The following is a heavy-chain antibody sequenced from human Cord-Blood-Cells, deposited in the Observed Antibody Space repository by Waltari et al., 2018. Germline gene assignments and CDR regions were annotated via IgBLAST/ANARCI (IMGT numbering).Heavy chain of an antibody. J-gene: IGHJ4*02. Sequence: QVQLVQSGAEVKKPGSSVKVSCKASGGTFSSYAISWVRQAPGQGLEWMGGNSPILGIANYAQKVQGRVTSTADKSTSTAYMELSSLRSEDTAVYYCARSGSGSYYNLYYWGQGTLVTVSS. CDR1: GGTFSSYA. CDR2: NSPILGIA. CDR3: ARSGSGSYYNLYY. V-gene: IGHV1-69*10. D-gene: IGHD3-10*01.